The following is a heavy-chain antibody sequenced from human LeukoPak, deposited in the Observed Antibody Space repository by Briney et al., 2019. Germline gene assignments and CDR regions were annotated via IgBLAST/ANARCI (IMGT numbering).Heavy chain of an antibody. J-gene: IGHJ4*02. Sequence: SETLSLTCTVSGGSISSYYWSWIRQPPGKGLVWIGYIYYSGSTNYNPSLKSRVTISVDTSKNQFSLKLSSVTAADTAVYYCARDFESSGWFDYWGQGTLVTVSS. CDR3: ARDFESSGWFDY. CDR1: GGSISSYY. V-gene: IGHV4-59*01. CDR2: IYYSGST. D-gene: IGHD6-19*01.